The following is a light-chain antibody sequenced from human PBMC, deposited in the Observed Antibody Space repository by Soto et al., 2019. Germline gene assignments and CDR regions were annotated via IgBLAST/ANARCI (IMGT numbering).Light chain of an antibody. CDR3: AAWDDSLSAVV. J-gene: IGLJ2*01. V-gene: IGLV1-47*02. CDR1: SSNIGSNS. Sequence: QPVLTQPPSASGTPGQRVTISCSGSSSNIGSNSVYWFQQFPGTAPKLLIYASNQRPSGVPDRFSGSKSGTSASLAISGLRSEDEADYYCAAWDDSLSAVVFGGGTKLTVL. CDR2: ASN.